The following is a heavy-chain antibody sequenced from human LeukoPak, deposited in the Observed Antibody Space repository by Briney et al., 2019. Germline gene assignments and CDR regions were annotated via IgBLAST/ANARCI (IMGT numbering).Heavy chain of an antibody. D-gene: IGHD5-18*01. CDR2: INHSGST. CDR3: ARVRGLYSYGIYYYYYMDV. V-gene: IGHV4-34*01. J-gene: IGHJ6*03. CDR1: GGSFSGYY. Sequence: PSETLSLTCAVYGGSFSGYYWSWIRQPPGKGLEWIGEINHSGSTNYNPSLKSRVTISVDTSKNQFSLRLSSVTAADTAVYYCARVRGLYSYGIYYYYYMDVCGKGTTVTVSS.